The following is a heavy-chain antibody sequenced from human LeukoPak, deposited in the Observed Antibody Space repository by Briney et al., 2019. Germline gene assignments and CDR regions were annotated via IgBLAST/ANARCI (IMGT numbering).Heavy chain of an antibody. V-gene: IGHV3-23*01. J-gene: IGHJ4*02. CDR2: ISDSGGST. Sequence: GGSLRLSCAASGFTFSSFAMSWVRQAPGKGLEWVSVISDSGGSTYYADSVKGRFTISRDNSKNTLYLQLNSLRDEDTAVYYCANRPYDYYYSFDYCGQGTLGTVSS. D-gene: IGHD3-22*01. CDR1: GFTFSSFA. CDR3: ANRPYDYYYSFDY.